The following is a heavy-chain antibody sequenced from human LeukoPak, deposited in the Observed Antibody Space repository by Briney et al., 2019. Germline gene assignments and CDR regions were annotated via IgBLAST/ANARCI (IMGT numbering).Heavy chain of an antibody. Sequence: GGSLRLSCAASGFTFGSYAMSWVRQAPGKGLEWVSSISGSGGSTYYADSVKGRCTISRDNAKNTLHLQMNSLRAEDTAVYYCAKDPTGYHSRAPYLDYWGPGTPVTVSS. J-gene: IGHJ4*02. CDR2: ISGSGGST. D-gene: IGHD3-22*01. CDR1: GFTFGSYA. CDR3: AKDPTGYHSRAPYLDY. V-gene: IGHV3-23*01.